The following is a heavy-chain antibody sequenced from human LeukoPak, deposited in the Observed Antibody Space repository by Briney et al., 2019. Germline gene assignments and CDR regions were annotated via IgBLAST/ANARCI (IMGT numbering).Heavy chain of an antibody. D-gene: IGHD3-22*01. Sequence: PGRSLRLSCAASRFSFGSYGMHWVRQAPGKGLEWVALISYDGSNKHYADSVKGRFTISRDNSKNTLYLQMNSLRAEDTAVYYCAKNYYYDSSGAFDYWGQGTLVTVSP. J-gene: IGHJ4*02. V-gene: IGHV3-30*18. CDR1: RFSFGSYG. CDR3: AKNYYYDSSGAFDY. CDR2: ISYDGSNK.